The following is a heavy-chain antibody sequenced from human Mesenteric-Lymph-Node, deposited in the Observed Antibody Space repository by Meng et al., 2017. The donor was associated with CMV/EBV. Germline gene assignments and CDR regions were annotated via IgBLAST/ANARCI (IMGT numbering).Heavy chain of an antibody. CDR3: ARDPTSWYYYNTLESYFDH. J-gene: IGHJ4*01. CDR2: IWFDGTNK. CDR1: FSRYG. V-gene: IGHV3-33*01. Sequence: FSRYGMHWVRQAPGKGLEWVALIWFDGTNKDYADSVKGRFTISRDNSKNTLYLQMNRLTAEDTAIYYCARDPTSWYYYNTLESYFDHWGHGTLVTVSS. D-gene: IGHD6-13*01.